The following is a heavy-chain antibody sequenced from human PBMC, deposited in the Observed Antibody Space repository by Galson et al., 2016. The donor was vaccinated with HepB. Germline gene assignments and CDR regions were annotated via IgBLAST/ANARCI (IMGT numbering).Heavy chain of an antibody. D-gene: IGHD2-21*02. J-gene: IGHJ1*01. CDR3: ARHCGGDCSIGRGFQH. CDR2: IHHTGST. Sequence: LSLTCGVDGLTFTGYFWSWMRQVPGKGLEWLGEIHHTGSTNYNPSVESRISISVDTSKNQFSLKLSSVTAADTAVYYCARHCGGDCSIGRGFQHWGQGTLVTVSS. CDR1: GLTFTGYF. V-gene: IGHV4-34*01.